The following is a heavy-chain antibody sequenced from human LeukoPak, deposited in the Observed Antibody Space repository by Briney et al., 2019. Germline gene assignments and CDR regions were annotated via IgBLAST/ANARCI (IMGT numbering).Heavy chain of an antibody. CDR3: AREAGDGSGSFDY. V-gene: IGHV1-2*02. D-gene: IGHD3-10*01. CDR2: INPNTGVT. J-gene: IGHJ4*02. Sequence: ASVKVSCKASGYTFSVYYIHWVRQAPGQGLEWMGWINPNTGVTIYAQKFQDRVSMTWETSISTASMELSRLRSDDTAVYYCAREAGDGSGSFDYWGQGTLVTVSS. CDR1: GYTFSVYY.